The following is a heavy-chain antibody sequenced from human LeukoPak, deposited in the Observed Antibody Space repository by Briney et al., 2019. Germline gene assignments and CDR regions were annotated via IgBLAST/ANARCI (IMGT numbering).Heavy chain of an antibody. D-gene: IGHD1-14*01. CDR1: GFTFSSYS. J-gene: IGHJ4*02. V-gene: IGHV3-21*01. CDR2: ISSSSSYI. Sequence: GGSLRLSCAASGFTFSSYSMNWVRPAPGKGLEWVSSISSSSSYIYYADSVKGRFTISRDNAKNSLYLQMNSLRAEDTAVYYCARETPSGVSIDYWGQGTLVTVSS. CDR3: ARETPSGVSIDY.